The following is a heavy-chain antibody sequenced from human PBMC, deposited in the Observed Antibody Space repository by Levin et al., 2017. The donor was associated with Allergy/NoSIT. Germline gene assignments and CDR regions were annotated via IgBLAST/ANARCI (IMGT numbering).Heavy chain of an antibody. CDR3: VREGQRLDGRGAQFDY. CDR1: GFAFNSHS. J-gene: IGHJ4*02. Sequence: GESLKISCVASGFAFNSHSLNWVRLSPGKGLEWVALIGTTPTHINYADSVRGRFIVSRDNAKNSLYLQMNSLGAEDTALYYCVREGQRLDGRGAQFDYWGQGTLVTVSS. V-gene: IGHV3-21*06. CDR2: IGTTPTHI. D-gene: IGHD6-19*01.